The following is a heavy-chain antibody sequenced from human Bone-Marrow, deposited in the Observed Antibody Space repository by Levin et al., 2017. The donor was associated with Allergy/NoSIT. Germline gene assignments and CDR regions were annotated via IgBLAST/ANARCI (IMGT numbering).Heavy chain of an antibody. D-gene: IGHD2-15*01. CDR2: IIPIFGTA. J-gene: IGHJ6*03. CDR3: ARGVCSGGTCYRYYYYYHMDV. V-gene: IGHV1-69*06. CDR1: GDTFSNYA. Sequence: KISCKTSGDTFSNYAVSWVRQAPGQGLEWMGGIIPIFGTANYVQKFQGRVTITADKSTSTVYMELSSLTSEDTAVYYCARGVCSGGTCYRYYYYYHMDVWGKGTTVTVSS.